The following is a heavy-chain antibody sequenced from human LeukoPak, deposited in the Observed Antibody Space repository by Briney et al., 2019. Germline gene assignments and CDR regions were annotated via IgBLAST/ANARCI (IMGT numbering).Heavy chain of an antibody. CDR2: ISSSSSTI. Sequence: PGGSLRLSCAASGFTFSSYGMTWVRQAPGKGLEWVSYISSSSSTIYYADSVKGRFTISRDNAKNSLYLQMNTLRAEDTAVYYCARVSMVYADPGDYEDYWGQGTLATVSS. CDR1: GFTFSSYG. J-gene: IGHJ4*02. V-gene: IGHV3-48*04. CDR3: ARVSMVYADPGDYEDY. D-gene: IGHD2-8*01.